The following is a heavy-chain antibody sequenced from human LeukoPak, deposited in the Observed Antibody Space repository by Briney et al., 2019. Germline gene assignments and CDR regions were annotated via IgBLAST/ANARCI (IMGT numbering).Heavy chain of an antibody. Sequence: SGPALVKATQTLTLTRTFSGFSLSTSGMCVSWIRQPPGKALEWLALIDWDDDKYFSTSLKTRLTISKDTSKNQVVLTMTNMDPVDTATYYCARVPGLSKAVDYWGQGTLVAVSS. CDR3: ARVPGLSKAVDY. D-gene: IGHD6-19*01. V-gene: IGHV2-70*01. J-gene: IGHJ4*02. CDR1: GFSLSTSGMC. CDR2: IDWDDDK.